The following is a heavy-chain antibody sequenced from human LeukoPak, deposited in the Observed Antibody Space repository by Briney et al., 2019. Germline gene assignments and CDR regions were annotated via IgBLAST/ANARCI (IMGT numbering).Heavy chain of an antibody. CDR3: ARGKAPYSGSYYHWFDP. D-gene: IGHD1-26*01. J-gene: IGHJ5*02. CDR2: ISYDGSNK. CDR1: GFTFSSYG. V-gene: IGHV3-30*03. Sequence: GGSLRLSCAASGFTFSSYGMHWVRRAPGKGLEWVAVISYDGSNKYYADSVKGRFTISRDNSKNTLYLQVNSLRCEDTAVYYCARGKAPYSGSYYHWFDPWGQGPLVTVSS.